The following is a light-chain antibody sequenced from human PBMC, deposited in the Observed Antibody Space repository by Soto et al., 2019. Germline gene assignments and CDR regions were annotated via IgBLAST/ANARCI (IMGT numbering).Light chain of an antibody. J-gene: IGLJ1*01. V-gene: IGLV2-8*01. CDR3: KSYAGSNTYV. CDR1: SSDVGGYDF. CDR2: EVV. Sequence: QSALTQPASVSGSPGQSITISCTGTSSDVGGYDFVSWYQHHPGKAPRLIIYEVVQRPSGVPDRFSGSKSGNTASLTVSGLQAADEADYFCKSYAGSNTYVFGSGTKVTVL.